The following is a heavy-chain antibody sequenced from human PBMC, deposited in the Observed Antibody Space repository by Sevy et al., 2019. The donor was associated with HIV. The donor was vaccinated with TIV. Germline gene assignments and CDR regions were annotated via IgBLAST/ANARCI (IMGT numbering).Heavy chain of an antibody. CDR3: ACYAIDVFYI. CDR2: INPNSGGT. V-gene: IGHV1-2*06. CDR1: GYTFIGYY. Sequence: ASVKVSCQASGYTFIGYYIHWVRQAPGQGLEWMGRINPNSGGTNYEQKFQGRVTMTRDTSISTAYMELSRLRSDDTAVYYCACYAIDVFYIWGQGTMVTVSS. J-gene: IGHJ3*02. D-gene: IGHD3-16*01.